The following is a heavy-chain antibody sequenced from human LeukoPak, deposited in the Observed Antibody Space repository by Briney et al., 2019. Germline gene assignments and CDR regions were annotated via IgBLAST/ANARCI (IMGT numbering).Heavy chain of an antibody. CDR3: ARERYYYGSGSYRTNWFDP. Sequence: SETLPLTCTVSGGSISSYYWSWIRQPAGKGLEWIGRIYTSGSTNYNPSLKSRVTMSVDTSKNQFSLKLSSVTAADTAVYYCARERYYYGSGSYRTNWFDPWGQGTLVTVSS. CDR2: IYTSGST. J-gene: IGHJ5*02. CDR1: GGSISSYY. V-gene: IGHV4-4*07. D-gene: IGHD3-10*01.